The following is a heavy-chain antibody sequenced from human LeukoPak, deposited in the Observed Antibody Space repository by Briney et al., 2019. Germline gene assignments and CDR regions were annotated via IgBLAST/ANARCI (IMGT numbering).Heavy chain of an antibody. CDR2: IYPRDSDT. J-gene: IGHJ4*02. V-gene: IGHV5-51*01. Sequence: GESLKISCKGSGYRFATYWIGWVRQMPGKGLGWMGIIYPRDSDTRYSASFQGHATISADTSTNTAYLHWTNLSVSDTAMYYCARHPASLAAWPYYFDFWGQGALVSVSS. CDR3: ARHPASLAAWPYYFDF. CDR1: GYRFATYW. D-gene: IGHD6-6*01.